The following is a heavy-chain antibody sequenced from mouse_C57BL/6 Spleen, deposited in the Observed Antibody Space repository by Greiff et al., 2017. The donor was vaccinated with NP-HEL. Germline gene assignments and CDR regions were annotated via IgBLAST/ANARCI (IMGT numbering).Heavy chain of an antibody. Sequence: QVQLQQPGAELVKPGASVKMSCKASGYTFTSYWITWVKQRPGQGLEWIGDIYPGSGSTNYNEKFKSKATLTVDTSSSTAYMQLSSLTSEDSAVYYCARGGLKERYFDYGGQGTTLTVSS. J-gene: IGHJ2*01. CDR3: ARGGLKERYFDY. D-gene: IGHD1-3*01. CDR1: GYTFTSYW. CDR2: IYPGSGST. V-gene: IGHV1-55*01.